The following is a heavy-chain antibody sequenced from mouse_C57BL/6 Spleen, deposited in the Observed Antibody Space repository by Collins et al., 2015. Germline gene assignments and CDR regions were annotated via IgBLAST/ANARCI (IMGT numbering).Heavy chain of an antibody. J-gene: IGHJ4*01. D-gene: IGHD4-1*01. CDR2: IRSKSNNYAT. CDR3: GLEAMDY. CDR1: GFTFNTNA. V-gene: IGHV10S3*01. Sequence: EVQLVETGGGLVQPKGSLKLSCAASGFTFNTNAMNWVRQAPGKGLEWVARIRSKSNNYATYYADSVKDRFTISRDDSQSMLYLQMNNLKTEDTAMYYCGLEAMDYWGQGTSVTVSP.